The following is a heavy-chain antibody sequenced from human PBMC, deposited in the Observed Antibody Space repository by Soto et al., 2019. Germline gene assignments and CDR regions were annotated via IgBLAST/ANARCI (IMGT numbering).Heavy chain of an antibody. CDR3: ARGSSSYPYYYYGMDV. D-gene: IGHD6-6*01. V-gene: IGHV3-21*01. CDR1: GFTFSSYS. CDR2: ISSSSYI. Sequence: GGSLRLSCAASGFTFSSYSMNWVRQAPGKGLEWVSSISSSSYIYYADSVKGRFTISRDNAKNSLYLQMNSLRAEDTAVYYCARGSSSYPYYYYGMDVWGQGTTVTVS. J-gene: IGHJ6*02.